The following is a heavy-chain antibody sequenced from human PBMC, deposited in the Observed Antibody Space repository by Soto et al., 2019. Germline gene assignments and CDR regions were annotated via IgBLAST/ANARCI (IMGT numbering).Heavy chain of an antibody. V-gene: IGHV4-61*04. CDR3: ARDQYDFRSGSYYYAMEV. D-gene: IGHD3-3*01. CDR1: GGSVSSESHY. Sequence: SETLSLTCTVSGGSVSSESHYWSWIRQTPGKGLEWIGYIYYTGSTNYNPSLKGRVTMSVDXXXXXXXXXXXXXXXXDTAVYYCARDQYDFRSGSYYYAMEVWGQGTKVTVSS. CDR2: IYYTGST. J-gene: IGHJ6*02.